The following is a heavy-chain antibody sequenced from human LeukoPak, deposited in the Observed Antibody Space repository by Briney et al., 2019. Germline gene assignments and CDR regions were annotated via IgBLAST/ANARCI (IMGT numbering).Heavy chain of an antibody. J-gene: IGHJ4*02. D-gene: IGHD3-10*01. CDR3: TTGNFGPY. CDR2: IKRKTEGGTT. Sequence: GGSLRLSCAASGFTFSDAWMNWVHQAPGKGLEWVGRIKRKTEGGTTDYAAPVKGRFTISRDDSKNTLYLQMNSLKTEDTAFYYCTTGNFGPYWGQGTLVTVSS. V-gene: IGHV3-15*07. CDR1: GFTFSDAW.